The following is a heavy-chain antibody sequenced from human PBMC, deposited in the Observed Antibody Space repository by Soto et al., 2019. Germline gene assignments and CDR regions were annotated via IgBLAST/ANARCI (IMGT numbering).Heavy chain of an antibody. J-gene: IGHJ6*02. Sequence: QVQLQESGPGLVRPSQTLSLTCTVSRDAISVGGYYWSWIRQHPGKGLEWIGYIYYSGHTYYNPSLKSRVTISVDTSKNQFSLKLTSVTAADTAVYYCARGIRSWVQGTTVTVSS. D-gene: IGHD3-16*01. CDR3: ARGIRS. CDR1: RDAISVGGYY. CDR2: IYYSGHT. V-gene: IGHV4-31*03.